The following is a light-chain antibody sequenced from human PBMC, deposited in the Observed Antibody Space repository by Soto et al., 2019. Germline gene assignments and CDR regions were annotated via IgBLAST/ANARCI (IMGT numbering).Light chain of an antibody. CDR3: QLYGSSPMYT. V-gene: IGKV3-20*01. CDR2: GAS. J-gene: IGKJ2*01. Sequence: EIVLTQSPGTLSLSPGERATLSCRASQSVSNSALAWYLQKPGQAPRLLNYGASSRATGIPDRFSGSGSGTDFTLTISRLEPEDFAVYYCQLYGSSPMYTFGQGTRLEIK. CDR1: QSVSNSA.